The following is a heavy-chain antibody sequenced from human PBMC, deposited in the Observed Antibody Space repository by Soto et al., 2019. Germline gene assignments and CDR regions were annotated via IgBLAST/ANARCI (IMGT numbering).Heavy chain of an antibody. Sequence: EMQLVESGGGLVQPGGSLRLSCAASGFTFSSYWMHWVRQAPGKGLVWVSRMNTDGSDTYYADSVKGRFTISRDNARNTVYLQMNSLRVEDTSVYYCARAGYCGPGCYYYFDYWGQGTLVTVSS. V-gene: IGHV3-74*01. CDR3: ARAGYCGPGCYYYFDY. D-gene: IGHD2-21*02. CDR1: GFTFSSYW. J-gene: IGHJ4*02. CDR2: MNTDGSDT.